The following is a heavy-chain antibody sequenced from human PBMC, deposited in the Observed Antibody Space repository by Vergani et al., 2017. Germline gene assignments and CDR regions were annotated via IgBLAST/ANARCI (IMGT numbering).Heavy chain of an antibody. Sequence: QVQLVQSGAEVKKPGASVKVSCKASGYTFTSYYMHWVRQAPGQGLEWMGIINPSGGSTSYAQKFQGRVTMTRDTSTSTVYMELSRLRSDDTAVYYCARDPGGSGYIGGMDVWGQGTTVTVSS. CDR3: ARDPGGSGYIGGMDV. CDR2: INPSGGST. D-gene: IGHD3-3*01. CDR1: GYTFTSYY. V-gene: IGHV1-46*01. J-gene: IGHJ6*02.